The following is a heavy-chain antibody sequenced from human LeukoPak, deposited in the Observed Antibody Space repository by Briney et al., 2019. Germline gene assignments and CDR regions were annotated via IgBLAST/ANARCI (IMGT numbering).Heavy chain of an antibody. V-gene: IGHV1-2*06. D-gene: IGHD6-13*01. CDR1: GYTFTGYY. CDR3: ASLEAAGSNYYYYYYMDV. J-gene: IGHJ6*03. Sequence: ASVKVSCKASGYTFTGYYMHWVRQAPGQGLEWMGRIIPNSGGTNYAQKFQGRVTMTRDTSISTAYMELSRLRSDDTAVYYCASLEAAGSNYYYYYYMDVWGKGTTVTVSS. CDR2: IIPNSGGT.